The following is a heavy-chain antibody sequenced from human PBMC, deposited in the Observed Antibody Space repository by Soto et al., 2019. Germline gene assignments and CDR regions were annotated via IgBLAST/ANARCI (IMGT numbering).Heavy chain of an antibody. Sequence: PSETLSLTCTVSGGSVSNGVYYWSWIRQPPGKGLEWIGYIYNSGSTNYNPSLESRVTISADTSNNQFSLKLGSVTAADTAVYYCARESRGGGGSGNYYDYWGQGALGTVSS. CDR3: ARESRGGGGSGNYYDY. D-gene: IGHD3-10*01. J-gene: IGHJ4*02. CDR1: GGSVSNGVYY. CDR2: IYNSGST. V-gene: IGHV4-61*08.